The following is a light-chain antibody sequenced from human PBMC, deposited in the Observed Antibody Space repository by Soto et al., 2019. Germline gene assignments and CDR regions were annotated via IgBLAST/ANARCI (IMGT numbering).Light chain of an antibody. J-gene: IGLJ1*01. CDR1: SSDVGGYNY. CDR3: SSYTSSSTLRV. CDR2: DVS. V-gene: IGLV2-14*01. Sequence: QSALTQPASVSVSPGQSITISCTGTSSDVGGYNYVSWYQQHPGKAPKLMIYDVSNRPSGVSNRFSGSKSGNTASLTISGLQAEDEADYYCSSYTSSSTLRVFGTGTKVTVL.